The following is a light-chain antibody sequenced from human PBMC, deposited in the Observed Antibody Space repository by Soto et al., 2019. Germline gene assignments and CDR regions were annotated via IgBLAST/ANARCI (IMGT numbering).Light chain of an antibody. V-gene: IGKV1-39*01. CDR2: DAS. CDR3: QQSYSTPWT. CDR1: QSIRSL. Sequence: DIQMTQSPSSLSASVGDRVTITCRASQSIRSLLNWYQQKVGKAPRLLIYDASTLQSGVPSRFSGSGSGTDFTLTIRSLHPEDSATYYCQQSYSTPWTFGQGTKVEIK. J-gene: IGKJ1*01.